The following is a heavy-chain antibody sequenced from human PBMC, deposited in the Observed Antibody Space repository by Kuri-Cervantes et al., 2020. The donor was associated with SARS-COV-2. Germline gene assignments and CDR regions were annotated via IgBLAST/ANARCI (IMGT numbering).Heavy chain of an antibody. CDR3: ARSRSTANLDY. Sequence: GESLKISCAVSGLSFNTYAMDWVRQAPGKGLEWVSSISSSSSYIYYADSVKGRFTISRDNAKNSLYLQMNSLRAEDTAVYYCARSRSTANLDYWGQGTLVTVSS. J-gene: IGHJ4*02. CDR1: GLSFNTYA. CDR2: ISSSSSYI. V-gene: IGHV3-21*01. D-gene: IGHD2-21*02.